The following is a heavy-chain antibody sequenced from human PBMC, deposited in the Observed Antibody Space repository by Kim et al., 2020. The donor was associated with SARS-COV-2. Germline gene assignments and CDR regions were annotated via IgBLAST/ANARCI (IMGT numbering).Heavy chain of an antibody. V-gene: IGHV3-23*01. Sequence: GGSLRLSCAASGFTFSSYTMGWVRQAPGKGLEWVSAIGDPGGHTYYADSVKGRFTISRDNSKSTLYLQLNSLRGEDTAVYHCVRILSMLPYFDATTCWFGPWGRGTLVTVSS. J-gene: IGHJ5*02. CDR1: GFTFSSYT. D-gene: IGHD3-9*01. CDR2: IGDPGGHT. CDR3: VRILSMLPYFDATTCWFGP.